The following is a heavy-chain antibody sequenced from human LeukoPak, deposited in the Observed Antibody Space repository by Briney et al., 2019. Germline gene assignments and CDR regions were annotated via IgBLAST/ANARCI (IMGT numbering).Heavy chain of an antibody. CDR1: GYTFTGYY. CDR2: INPNSGGT. V-gene: IGHV1-2*06. Sequence: ASVKFSCKASGYTFTGYYMHWVRQAPGQGLEWMGRINPNSGGTNYAQKFQGRVTMTRDTSISTAYMELSRLRSDDTAVYYCARDCGGSCYPYYYYYYMDVWGKGTTVTVSS. D-gene: IGHD2-15*01. CDR3: ARDCGGSCYPYYYYYYMDV. J-gene: IGHJ6*03.